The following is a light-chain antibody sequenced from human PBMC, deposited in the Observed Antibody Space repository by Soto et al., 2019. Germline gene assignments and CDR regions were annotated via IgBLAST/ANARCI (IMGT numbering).Light chain of an antibody. J-gene: IGKJ1*01. Sequence: EIVLAQSPGTLSLSPGERATLSCRASQSVTNSFFAWYQQQPGQAPRLLIYGASRRATGIPDMFTVRGSGTDFTRTISRLEPEDFAVYYCQQYVRSPWAFCQGTKVDIK. CDR3: QQYVRSPWA. V-gene: IGKV3-20*01. CDR2: GAS. CDR1: QSVTNSF.